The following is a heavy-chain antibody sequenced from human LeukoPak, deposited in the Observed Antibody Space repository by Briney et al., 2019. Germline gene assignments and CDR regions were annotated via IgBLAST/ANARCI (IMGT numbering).Heavy chain of an antibody. D-gene: IGHD4-23*01. CDR2: IYVSGST. CDR3: ARLGRKTTVVPPDFDY. Sequence: PSETLSLTCSVPGGSITSYYWSWIRQPAGKGLAWIGRIYVSGSTNYNPSLKSRVTISVDMSKNQFSLKVISVTATDTAVYYCARLGRKTTVVPPDFDYWGQGTLVVVSS. J-gene: IGHJ4*02. CDR1: GGSITSYY. V-gene: IGHV4-4*07.